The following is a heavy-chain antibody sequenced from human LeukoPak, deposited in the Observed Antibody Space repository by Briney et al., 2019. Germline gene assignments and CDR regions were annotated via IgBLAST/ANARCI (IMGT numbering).Heavy chain of an antibody. D-gene: IGHD4-17*01. CDR2: IYTSGCT. V-gene: IGHV4-4*07. CDR1: GGSIRSCY. J-gene: IGHJ4*02. Sequence: SETVSLTCSVWGGSIRSCYWSWIRQPAGKGREWIGRIYTSGCTNYNPSLKSQVTMSVDTSKNQFSLKLRSVTAADTAVYYCARVGYADYGDYRPGDYWGQGTLVTVSS. CDR3: ARVGYADYGDYRPGDY.